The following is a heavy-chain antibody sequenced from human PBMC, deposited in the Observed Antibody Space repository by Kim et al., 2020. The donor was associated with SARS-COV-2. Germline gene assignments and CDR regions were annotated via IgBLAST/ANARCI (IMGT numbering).Heavy chain of an antibody. D-gene: IGHD2-21*02. V-gene: IGHV4-39*01. Sequence: YNPSLKSRVTISVDTSKTQCSLKLSSVTAADTAVYYCARVVVVTATLFDYWGQGTLVTVSS. J-gene: IGHJ4*02. CDR3: ARVVVVTATLFDY.